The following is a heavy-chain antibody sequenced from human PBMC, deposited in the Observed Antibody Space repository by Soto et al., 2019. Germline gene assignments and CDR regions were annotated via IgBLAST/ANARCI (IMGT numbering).Heavy chain of an antibody. D-gene: IGHD6-19*01. CDR3: ARHAAVAGTGGAFDI. J-gene: IGHJ3*02. CDR2: IYYSGST. V-gene: IGHV4-39*01. Sequence: QLQLQESGPGLVKPSETLSLTCTVSGGSISSSSYYWGWIRQPPGKGLEWIGSIYYSGSTYYNPSLKSRVTISVDTSKNQFSLKLSSVTAADTAVYYCARHAAVAGTGGAFDIWGQGTMVTVSS. CDR1: GGSISSSSYY.